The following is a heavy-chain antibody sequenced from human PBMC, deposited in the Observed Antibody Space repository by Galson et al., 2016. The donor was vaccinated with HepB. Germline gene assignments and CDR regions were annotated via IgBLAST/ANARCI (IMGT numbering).Heavy chain of an antibody. V-gene: IGHV3-74*01. Sequence: SLRLSCAASGFTFSSYWMHWVRQAPGKGLVWVSRINSDGRSTSYADSVKGRFTISRDNVETSLSLQMNSLRAEDTAVYYCARYGDEAGWNFHQWGQGTLVTVSS. CDR1: GFTFSSYW. D-gene: IGHD6-19*01. J-gene: IGHJ1*01. CDR2: INSDGRST. CDR3: ARYGDEAGWNFHQ.